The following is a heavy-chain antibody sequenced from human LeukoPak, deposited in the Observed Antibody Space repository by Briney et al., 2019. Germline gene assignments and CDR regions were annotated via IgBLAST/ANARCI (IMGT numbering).Heavy chain of an antibody. Sequence: GESLKISCKGSGYSFTSYWIGWVRQKPGKGLEWMGIIFPGDSDTRYSPSFQGQVTISADKSISTAYLQWSSLRSEDTAVYYCARDEAGRGLSSSGWYYFDYWGQGTLVTVSS. CDR2: IFPGDSDT. CDR1: GYSFTSYW. D-gene: IGHD6-19*01. V-gene: IGHV5-51*01. J-gene: IGHJ4*02. CDR3: ARDEAGRGLSSSGWYYFDY.